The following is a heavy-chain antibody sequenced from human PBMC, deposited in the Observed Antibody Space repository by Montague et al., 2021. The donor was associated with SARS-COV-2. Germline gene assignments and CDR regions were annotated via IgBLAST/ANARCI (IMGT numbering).Heavy chain of an antibody. CDR1: GGSFSNFY. CDR3: ASAPRNSFGYWAY. V-gene: IGHV4-34*01. J-gene: IGHJ4*02. CDR2: INHRGYI. D-gene: IGHD3-22*01. Sequence: SETLSLTCAVYGGSFSNFYWSWIRQPPGKGLEWIGEINHRGYIXXXPSXGGRVTISVDTSKNQFSLKVNSVTAADTAVYYCASAPRNSFGYWAYWGQGTLLTVSS.